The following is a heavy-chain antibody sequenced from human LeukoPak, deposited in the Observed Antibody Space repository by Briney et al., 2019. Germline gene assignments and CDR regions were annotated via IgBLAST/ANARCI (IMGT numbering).Heavy chain of an antibody. J-gene: IGHJ6*03. CDR2: IRYDGSNI. D-gene: IGHD6-19*01. CDR1: GFTFTSYG. CDR3: AKDLQQWLVSPYYYYMDV. V-gene: IGHV3-30*02. Sequence: GGSLRLSCAASGFTFTSYGMHWVRQAPGKGLEWVAFIRYDGSNIHYADSVKGRFSVSRDNSKLYLQMNSLGLEDMAVYYCAKDLQQWLVSPYYYYMDVWGKGTTVTVFS.